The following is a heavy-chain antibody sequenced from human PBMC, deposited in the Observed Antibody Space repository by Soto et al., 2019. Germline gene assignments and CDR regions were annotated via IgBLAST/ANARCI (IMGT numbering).Heavy chain of an antibody. Sequence: ASVKVSCKASGYTFTSYGISWVRQAPGQGLEWMGWISAYNGNTNYAQKLQGRVTMTTDTSTSTAYMELRSLRSDDTAVYYYARDGYNTGSVVAATPFHTRLADPWGEGTLVTVSS. CDR1: GYTFTSYG. V-gene: IGHV1-18*01. J-gene: IGHJ5*02. CDR2: ISAYNGNT. D-gene: IGHD2-15*01. CDR3: ARDGYNTGSVVAATPFHTRLADP.